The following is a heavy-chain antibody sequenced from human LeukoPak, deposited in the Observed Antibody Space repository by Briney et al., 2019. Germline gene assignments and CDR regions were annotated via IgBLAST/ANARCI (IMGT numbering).Heavy chain of an antibody. CDR1: GGTFSTYT. Sequence: GASVKVSCKASGGTFSTYTISWVRQAPGQGLEWMGGIIPVFDTANYAQKFQGRVTISADESTSTAYMELSSLRSEDTAVYYCARVGYQIWFGEFYYFDYWGQGTLVTVSS. V-gene: IGHV1-69*13. CDR3: ARVGYQIWFGEFYYFDY. D-gene: IGHD3-10*01. CDR2: IIPVFDTA. J-gene: IGHJ4*02.